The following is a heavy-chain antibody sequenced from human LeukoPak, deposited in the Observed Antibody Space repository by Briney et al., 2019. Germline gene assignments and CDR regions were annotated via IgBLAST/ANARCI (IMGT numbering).Heavy chain of an antibody. D-gene: IGHD1-26*01. V-gene: IGHV3-21*01. CDR3: VRDSGSSYGYYFLH. CDR1: GFTFNSYS. CDR2: ISSSSSHM. Sequence: GRSLRLSCAASGFTFNSYSMYWVRQAPGKGLEWVSSISSSSSHMFYADSVKGRFSISRDNANDSLYLQMSSLRADDTAVYYCVRDSGSSYGYYFLHWGQGTLVTVSS. J-gene: IGHJ1*01.